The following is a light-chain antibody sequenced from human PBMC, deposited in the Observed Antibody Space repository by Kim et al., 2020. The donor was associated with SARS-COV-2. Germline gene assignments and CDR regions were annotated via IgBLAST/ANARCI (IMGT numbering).Light chain of an antibody. V-gene: IGLV2-23*02. J-gene: IGLJ2*01. CDR3: CSYSGSQMV. Sequence: QSALTQPASVSGSPGQSITISCTGTSSGVGSFNLVSWYQLHPGKASKLMIYDVTKRPSGVSNRFSGSKSGNTGSLTISGLQAEDESDYYCCSYSGSQMVFGGGTRLTVL. CDR2: DVT. CDR1: SSGVGSFNL.